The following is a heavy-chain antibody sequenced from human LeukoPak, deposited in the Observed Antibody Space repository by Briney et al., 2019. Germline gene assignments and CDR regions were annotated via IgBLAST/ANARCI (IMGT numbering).Heavy chain of an antibody. J-gene: IGHJ4*02. CDR3: AKDRGAFGELLSIFDY. D-gene: IGHD3-10*01. V-gene: IGHV3-23*01. CDR2: VSGSGENT. CDR1: RFTFSSYA. Sequence: GGSLRLSCAASRFTFSSYAMTWVRQAPGRGLEWVSAVSGSGENTYHADSVKGRFTISRDNSKNTLYLQMNSLRAEDTAVYYCAKDRGAFGELLSIFDYWGQGTLVTVSS.